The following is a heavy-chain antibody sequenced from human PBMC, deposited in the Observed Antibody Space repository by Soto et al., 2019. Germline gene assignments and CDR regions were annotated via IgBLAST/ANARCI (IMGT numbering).Heavy chain of an antibody. D-gene: IGHD3-22*01. CDR3: ARDRDDSGGYDAFDI. J-gene: IGHJ3*02. CDR1: GGSISSYY. Sequence: PSETLSLTCTVSGGSISSYYWSWIRQPPGKGLEWIGYIYYSGSTNYNPSLKSRVTISVDTSKNQFSLKLSSVTAADTAVYYCARDRDDSGGYDAFDIWGQGTMVPVSS. V-gene: IGHV4-59*01. CDR2: IYYSGST.